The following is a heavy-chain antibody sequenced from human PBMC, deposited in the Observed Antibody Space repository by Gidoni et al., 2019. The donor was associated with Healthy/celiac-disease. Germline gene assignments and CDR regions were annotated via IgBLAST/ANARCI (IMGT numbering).Heavy chain of an antibody. CDR2: IHSGGST. CDR1: GFTVSSNY. D-gene: IGHD6-19*01. V-gene: IGHV3-66*01. CDR3: ARDRAYSSGWNPVSEDYYMDV. J-gene: IGHJ6*03. Sequence: EVQLVESGGGLVQPGGSLRLSCAASGFTVSSNYMSWVRQAPGKGLEWVSVIHSGGSTYYADSVKGRFIISRDNSKNTLYLQMNSLRSEDTAVYYCARDRAYSSGWNPVSEDYYMDVWGKGTTVTVSS.